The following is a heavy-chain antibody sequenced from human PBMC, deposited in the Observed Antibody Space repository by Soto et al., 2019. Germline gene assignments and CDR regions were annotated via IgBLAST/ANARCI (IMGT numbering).Heavy chain of an antibody. CDR2: VYSSGTT. CDR1: GGSINSYW. V-gene: IGHV4-4*07. D-gene: IGHD2-2*01. CDR3: ARDIGSYAYAEGY. J-gene: IGHJ4*02. Sequence: SETLSLSCSVSGGSINSYWWSWIRQPAGKGLEWMGRVYSSGTTDYNPSLNSRATMSVETSKNQFSLKLTSVTAADTAVYYCARDIGSYAYAEGYWGQGSQVTVSS.